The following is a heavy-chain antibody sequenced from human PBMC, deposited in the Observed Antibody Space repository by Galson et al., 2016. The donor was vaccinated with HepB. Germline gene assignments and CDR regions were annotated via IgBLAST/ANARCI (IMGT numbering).Heavy chain of an antibody. Sequence: SLRLSCAAPGFVFSNFGLSWVRQAPGKGLEWVASISTRRTTYYSDSVQGRFTIPRDNSNNTLYLQMNGLRAEDTAVYYCAKERLVRRIFDHWGQGTLLTVSS. CDR2: ISTRRTT. J-gene: IGHJ4*02. V-gene: IGHV3-23*01. D-gene: IGHD1-1*01. CDR3: AKERLVRRIFDH. CDR1: GFVFSNFG.